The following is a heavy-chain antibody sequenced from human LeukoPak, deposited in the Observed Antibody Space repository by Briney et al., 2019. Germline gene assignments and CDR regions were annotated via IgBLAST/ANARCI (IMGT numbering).Heavy chain of an antibody. J-gene: IGHJ4*02. CDR2: IYYSGST. Sequence: PSETLSLTCAVSGGSISSSNWWSWVRQPPGKGLEWIGYIYYSGSTNYNPSLKSRVTISVDTSKNQFSLKLSSVTAADTAVYYCARAGWLQPFNYWGQGTLVTVSS. D-gene: IGHD5-24*01. CDR3: ARAGWLQPFNY. V-gene: IGHV4-4*02. CDR1: GGSISSSNW.